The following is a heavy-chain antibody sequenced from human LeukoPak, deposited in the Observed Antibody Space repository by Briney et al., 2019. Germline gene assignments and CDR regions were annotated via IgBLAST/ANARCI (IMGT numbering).Heavy chain of an antibody. D-gene: IGHD3-16*01. CDR1: GFTFSSYG. Sequence: PGGSLRLSCAASGFTFSSYGMHWVRQAPGKGLEWVAVISYDGSNKYYADSVKGRFTISRDNSKNTLYLQVNSLRAEDTAVYYCAKDLGGWFDYWGQGTLVTVSS. CDR3: AKDLGGWFDY. V-gene: IGHV3-30*18. CDR2: ISYDGSNK. J-gene: IGHJ4*02.